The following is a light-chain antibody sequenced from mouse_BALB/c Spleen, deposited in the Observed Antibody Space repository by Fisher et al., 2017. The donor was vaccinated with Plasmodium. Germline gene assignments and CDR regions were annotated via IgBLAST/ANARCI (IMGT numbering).Light chain of an antibody. V-gene: IGKV1-110*01. CDR2: KVS. Sequence: DIVMTQSTLSLPVSLGDQASISCRSSQSLVHSYGSTYLHWYLQKPGQSPKLLIYKVSNRFSGVPDRFTGSGSGTDFTLKISRVEAEDLGVYYCWQGTHLWTFGGGTKLEIK. J-gene: IGKJ1*01. CDR3: WQGTHLWT. CDR1: QSLVHSYGSTY.